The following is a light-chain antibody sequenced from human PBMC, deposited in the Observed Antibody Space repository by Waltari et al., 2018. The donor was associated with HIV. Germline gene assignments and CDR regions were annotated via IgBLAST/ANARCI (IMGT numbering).Light chain of an antibody. CDR2: GFD. J-gene: IGLJ3*02. Sequence: QSALTQPASVSGSPRQSITISCTGTSSDIGTYNLVSWYRQYPGMAPQLVLHGFDTRPSRVSDRFSGSKSGNVASLTIASLQSEDEAEYYCSSYANTDTLLFGGGTKLTVL. CDR1: SSDIGTYNL. V-gene: IGLV2-14*01. CDR3: SSYANTDTLL.